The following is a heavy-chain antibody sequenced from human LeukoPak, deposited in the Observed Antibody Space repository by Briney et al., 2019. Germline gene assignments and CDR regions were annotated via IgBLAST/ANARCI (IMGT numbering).Heavy chain of an antibody. J-gene: IGHJ4*02. CDR1: GVSISSYY. D-gene: IGHD6-19*01. CDR3: ARALGGGWYDY. Sequence: PSETLSLTCTVSGVSISSYYWSWIRQPPGKGLEWIGYIYYSGSTNYNPSLKSRVTISVDTSKNQFSLKLSSVTAADTAVYYCARALGGGWYDYWGQGTLVTVSS. V-gene: IGHV4-59*01. CDR2: IYYSGST.